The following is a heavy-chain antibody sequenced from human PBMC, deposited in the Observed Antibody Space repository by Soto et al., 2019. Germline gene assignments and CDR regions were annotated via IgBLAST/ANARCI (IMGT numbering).Heavy chain of an antibody. CDR3: ATVATGSHDRVDP. CDR1: GFTFSTYW. D-gene: IGHD1-1*01. Sequence: EVQLVESGGGLGQPGGSLRLSCAASGFTFSTYWMHWVRQAPGKGLVWVSRINSDGSRTNYADSVKGRFTTFRDNAKNTVYLQLNSLTAEDTALYYCATVATGSHDRVDPLGQGNLVTVSS. CDR2: INSDGSRT. V-gene: IGHV3-74*01. J-gene: IGHJ5*02.